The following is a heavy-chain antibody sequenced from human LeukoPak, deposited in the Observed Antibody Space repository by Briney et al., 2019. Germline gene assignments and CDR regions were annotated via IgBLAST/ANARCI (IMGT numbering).Heavy chain of an antibody. Sequence: GGSLRLSCAASGFTFSSYAMHWVRQAPGKGLEGGAVISYDGSNKYYADSVKGRFTISRDNSKNTLYLQMNSLRAEDTAVYYCARDTAMASSGYYYGMNVWGQGTTDTVSS. CDR2: ISYDGSNK. J-gene: IGHJ6*02. V-gene: IGHV3-30*04. CDR3: ARDTAMASSGYYYGMNV. D-gene: IGHD5-18*01. CDR1: GFTFSSYA.